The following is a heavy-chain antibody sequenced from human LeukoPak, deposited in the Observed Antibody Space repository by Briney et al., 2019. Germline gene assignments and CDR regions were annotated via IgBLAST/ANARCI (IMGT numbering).Heavy chain of an antibody. D-gene: IGHD4-11*01. CDR2: ISAYNGNT. CDR1: GYTFTSYG. J-gene: IGHJ6*03. V-gene: IGHV1-18*01. CDR3: AKNTVLDYYVDV. Sequence: ASVKVSCKASGYTFTSYGISWVRQAPGQGLEWMGWISAYNGNTNYAQKLQGRVTMTTDTSTSTAYMELRSVRSDDTAVYYCAKNTVLDYYVDVWGKGTTVTVSS.